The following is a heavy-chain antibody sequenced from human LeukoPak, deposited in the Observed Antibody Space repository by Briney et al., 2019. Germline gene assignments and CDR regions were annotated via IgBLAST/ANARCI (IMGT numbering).Heavy chain of an antibody. D-gene: IGHD5-12*01. Sequence: SETLSLTCTVSGGSISSYYWSWIRQPAGKGLEWIGRIYTSGSTNYNPSLKSRVTMSVDTSKNQFSLKLSSVTAADTAVYYCARGAYVDIVATTDDAFDIWGQGTMVTVSS. CDR3: ARGAYVDIVATTDDAFDI. CDR1: GGSISSYY. CDR2: IYTSGST. V-gene: IGHV4-4*07. J-gene: IGHJ3*02.